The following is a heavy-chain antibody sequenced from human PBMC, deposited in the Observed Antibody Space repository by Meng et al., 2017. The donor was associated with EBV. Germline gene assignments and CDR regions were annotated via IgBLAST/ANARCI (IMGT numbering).Heavy chain of an antibody. CDR1: GGILRSFA. J-gene: IGHJ4*02. D-gene: IGHD4-17*01. V-gene: IGHV1-69*01. Sequence: QVRLVQFGLEVQPPWSSVKVSCKTSGGILRSFAISWVRQAPGQGLEWMGGIIPLFHTTNYAQKFQGRLHIIADESSATTYMELSSLRSEDTAIYYCASAEHYGDYVFEYWGQGTLVTVSS. CDR2: IIPLFHTT. CDR3: ASAEHYGDYVFEY.